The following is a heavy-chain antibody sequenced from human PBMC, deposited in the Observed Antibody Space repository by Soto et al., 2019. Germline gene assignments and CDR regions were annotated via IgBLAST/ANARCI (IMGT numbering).Heavy chain of an antibody. CDR3: ARVERSLMTTVGAYDFDY. J-gene: IGHJ4*02. V-gene: IGHV1-69*02. D-gene: IGHD4-17*01. Sequence: QVQLVQSGAEVKKPGSSVKVSCKSSGGTFSSNTISWVRQAPGQGLEWMGRIIPILMIANYAHKFQGRVPITADKSTRTAYMELTSLRSDDTAVYYCARVERSLMTTVGAYDFDYWGQGTLVSVSS. CDR2: IIPILMIA. CDR1: GGTFSSNT.